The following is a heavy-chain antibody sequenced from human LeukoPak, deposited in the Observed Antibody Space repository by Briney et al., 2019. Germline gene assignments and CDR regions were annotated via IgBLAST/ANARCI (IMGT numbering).Heavy chain of an antibody. CDR2: IYYSGEKT. CDR1: GGSISGYY. CDR3: ARISPATGPTMDV. J-gene: IGHJ6*02. V-gene: IGHV4-59*01. Sequence: ASETLSLTCTVSGGSISGYYWSWIRQPPGKGLEWITYIYYSGEKTNYNPSLKSRVTVSVDSSKNQFSLKLTSVIAADTAIYYCARISPATGPTMDVWGQGTTVTVSS.